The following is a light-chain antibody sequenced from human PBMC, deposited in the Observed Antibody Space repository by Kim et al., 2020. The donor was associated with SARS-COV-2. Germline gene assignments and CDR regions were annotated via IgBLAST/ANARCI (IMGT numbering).Light chain of an antibody. CDR3: QQRTNWPHT. J-gene: IGKJ2*01. CDR2: YAS. CDR1: QSVSSY. V-gene: IGKV3-11*01. Sequence: SLFPRQRASLSCRASQSVSSYLVWYQQKPCQAPRLLIYYASNRATGIPARFSGSVSGTDFTLTISSLEPEDFAVYYCQQRTNWPHTFGQGTKLEI.